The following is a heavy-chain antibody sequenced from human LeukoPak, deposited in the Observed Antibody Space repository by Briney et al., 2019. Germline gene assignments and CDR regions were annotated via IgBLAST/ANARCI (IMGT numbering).Heavy chain of an antibody. CDR3: AKDRPNYYGSNGHYYKLNGDC. D-gene: IGHD3-22*01. V-gene: IGHV3-23*01. CDR2: ITSSGAAT. J-gene: IGHJ4*02. CDR1: GFTFSSYA. Sequence: GGSLRLSCAASGFTFSSYAMSWVRQAPGKGLEWVSSITSSGAATYYADSVKGRFTISRDNSDDTLYLQVNSLRAEDTAVYYCAKDRPNYYGSNGHYYKLNGDCWGQGTLVTVSS.